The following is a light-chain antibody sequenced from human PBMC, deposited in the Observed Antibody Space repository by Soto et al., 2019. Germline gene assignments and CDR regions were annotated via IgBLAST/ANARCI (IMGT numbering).Light chain of an antibody. J-gene: IGKJ1*01. CDR3: QQYYSYPWT. V-gene: IGKV1-6*01. CDR2: SAS. Sequence: MTQSPSSLSASVGDRVTITCRASQAIRNDLGWYQQNPGKAPKLLIHSASLLQDGVPPRFSGSGSGTDFTLTISCLQSEDFATYYCQQYYSYPWTFGQGTKVDIK. CDR1: QAIRND.